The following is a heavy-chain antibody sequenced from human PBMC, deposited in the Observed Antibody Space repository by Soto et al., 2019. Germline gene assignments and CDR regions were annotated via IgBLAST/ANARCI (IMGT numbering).Heavy chain of an antibody. CDR2: ISSSNSYI. V-gene: IGHV3-21*04. J-gene: IGHJ6*02. D-gene: IGHD3-22*01. CDR3: AKDENYYDSSGHALDV. CDR1: GFTFSSYS. Sequence: GGSLRLSCAASGFTFSSYSMNWVRQAPGKGLEWVSSISSSNSYIYYSDSVKGRFTISRDNAKNTLYLQMNSLRAEDTAVYYCAKDENYYDSSGHALDVWSQGTTVTVSS.